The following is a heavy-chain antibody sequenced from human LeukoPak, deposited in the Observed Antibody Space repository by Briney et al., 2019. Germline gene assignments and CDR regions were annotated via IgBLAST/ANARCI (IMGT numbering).Heavy chain of an antibody. CDR3: AKAGYSSDAFDI. CDR1: GFTFSGYA. V-gene: IGHV3-23*01. CDR2: ISGSGGST. D-gene: IGHD5-12*01. Sequence: GGSLRLSCAASGFTFSGYAMSWVRQAPGKGLEWVSAISGSGGSTYYADSVKGRFTISRDNSKNTLYLQMNSLRAEDTAVYYCAKAGYSSDAFDIWGQGTMVTVSS. J-gene: IGHJ3*02.